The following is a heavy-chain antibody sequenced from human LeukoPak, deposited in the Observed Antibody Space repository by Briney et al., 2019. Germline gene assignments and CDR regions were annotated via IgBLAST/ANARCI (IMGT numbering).Heavy chain of an antibody. J-gene: IGHJ5*02. CDR3: ARGTRTFDP. D-gene: IGHD2-2*01. V-gene: IGHV4-34*01. CDR1: GGSFSGYY. CDR2: INHSGST. Sequence: KPSETLSLTCAAYGGSFSGYYWSWIRQPPGKGLEWIGEINHSGSTNYNPSLKSRVTISVDTSKNQFSLKLSSVTAADTAVYYCARGTRTFDPWGQGTLVTVSS.